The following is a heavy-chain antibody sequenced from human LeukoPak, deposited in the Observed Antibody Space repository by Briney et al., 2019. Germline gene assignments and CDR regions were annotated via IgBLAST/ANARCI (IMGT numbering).Heavy chain of an antibody. CDR1: GDSVSSSSAA. V-gene: IGHV6-1*01. Sequence: SQTPSLTCAISGDSVSSSSAAWNWIRQSPSRGLEWLGRTYYRSKWSNDYAVSVKSRITITPDTSKNQFSLQLNSVTPEDTAVYYCARDDIVATYAFDIWGQGTMVTVSS. J-gene: IGHJ3*02. CDR2: TYYRSKWSN. CDR3: ARDDIVATYAFDI. D-gene: IGHD5-12*01.